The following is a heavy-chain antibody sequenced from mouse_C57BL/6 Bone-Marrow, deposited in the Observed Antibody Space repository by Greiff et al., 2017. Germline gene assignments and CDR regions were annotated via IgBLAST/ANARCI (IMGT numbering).Heavy chain of an antibody. CDR2: IYPGDGDT. CDR3: ARGNTTGWFAY. J-gene: IGHJ3*01. V-gene: IGHV1-82*01. Sequence: QVQLQQSGPELVKPGASVKISCKASGYAFSSSWMNWVKQRPGKGLEWIGRIYPGDGDTNYNGKFKGKATLTADKSSSTAYRQLSSLTSEDSAVYFCARGNTTGWFAYWGQGTLVTVSA. CDR1: GYAFSSSW. D-gene: IGHD1-1*01.